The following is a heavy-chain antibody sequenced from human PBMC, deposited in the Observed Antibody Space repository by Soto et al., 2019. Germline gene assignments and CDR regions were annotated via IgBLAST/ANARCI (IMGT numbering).Heavy chain of an antibody. V-gene: IGHV3-15*07. D-gene: IGHD3-16*01. CDR3: PTDGGGGFDY. J-gene: IGHJ4*02. Sequence: EVQLVESGGGLVKPGGSLRLSCAASGSTFSNAWMNWVRQAPGKGLEWVGRIKSKTDGGTTDYAAPVKGRFTISRDESKNTLYLQRDSLKTEDRGVYYGPTDGGGGFDYGGQGTLVTVSS. CDR1: GSTFSNAW. CDR2: IKSKTDGGTT.